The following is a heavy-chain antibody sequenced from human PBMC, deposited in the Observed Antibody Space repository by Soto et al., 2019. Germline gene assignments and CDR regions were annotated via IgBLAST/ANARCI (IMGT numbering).Heavy chain of an antibody. D-gene: IGHD3-22*01. CDR3: ARVGYYDSSRSTGFDP. CDR1: GYTFTSYY. J-gene: IGHJ5*02. CDR2: INPSGGST. V-gene: IGHV1-46*01. Sequence: ASVKVSFKASGYTFTSYYMHWVRQAPGQGLGWMGIINPSGGSTSYAQKFQGRVTMTRDTSTSTVYMELSSLRSEDTAVYYCARVGYYDSSRSTGFDPWGQGTLVTVSS.